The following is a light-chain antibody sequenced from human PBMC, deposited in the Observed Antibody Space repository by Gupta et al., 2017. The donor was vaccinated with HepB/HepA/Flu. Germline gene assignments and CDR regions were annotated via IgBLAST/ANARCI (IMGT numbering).Light chain of an antibody. V-gene: IGLV1-44*01. CDR2: SNN. CDR3: ASWDDILNGRV. J-gene: IGLJ3*02. CDR1: TSNLGTNT. Sequence: QSVLTQPPSASGTPGQRVTISCSGATSNLGTNTVSWYQQFPGTAPKVLIYSNNQRPSGVPDRFSGSKSGTSASLAISGLQSEDEAYYYCASWDDILNGRVFGGGTKVTV.